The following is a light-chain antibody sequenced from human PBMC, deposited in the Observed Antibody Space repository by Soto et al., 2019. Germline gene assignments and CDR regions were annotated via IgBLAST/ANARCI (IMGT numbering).Light chain of an antibody. CDR1: SSNIGDGYD. CDR3: QSYDSSLSGWV. Sequence: QPVLTQPPSVSGAPGQRVTIACTGSSSNIGDGYDVHWYQQVPRTAPKLLIYDNKKRPSGVPDRFSGSKSGTSASLAITGLQAEDEADYYCQSYDSSLSGWVFGGGTKLTVL. J-gene: IGLJ3*02. CDR2: DNK. V-gene: IGLV1-40*01.